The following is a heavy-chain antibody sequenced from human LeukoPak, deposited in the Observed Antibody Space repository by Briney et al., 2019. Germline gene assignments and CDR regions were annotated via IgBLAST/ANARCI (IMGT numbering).Heavy chain of an antibody. V-gene: IGHV3-11*01. CDR3: ARVSPIAVAGPTLFDY. CDR1: GFTFSDYY. Sequence: GGSLRLSCAASGFTFSDYYMSWIRQAPGKGLEWVSFISSSGSTIYYADSVKGRFTISRDNAKNSLYLQMNSLRAEDTAVYYCARVSPIAVAGPTLFDYWGQGTLVTVSS. J-gene: IGHJ4*02. D-gene: IGHD6-19*01. CDR2: ISSSGSTI.